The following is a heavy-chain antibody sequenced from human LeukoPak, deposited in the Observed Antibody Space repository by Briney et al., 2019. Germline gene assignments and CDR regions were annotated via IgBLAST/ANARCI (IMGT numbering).Heavy chain of an antibody. Sequence: SETLSLTCTVSGVSISSSSYYWGWLRQPPGKGLEWIGSIYYSGSTYYNPSLKSRVTISVDTSKNQFSLKLSSVTAADTAVYYCASSYYYDSSGYPGDDAFDIWGQGTMVTVSS. D-gene: IGHD3-22*01. CDR3: ASSYYYDSSGYPGDDAFDI. CDR1: GVSISSSSYY. V-gene: IGHV4-39*07. CDR2: IYYSGST. J-gene: IGHJ3*02.